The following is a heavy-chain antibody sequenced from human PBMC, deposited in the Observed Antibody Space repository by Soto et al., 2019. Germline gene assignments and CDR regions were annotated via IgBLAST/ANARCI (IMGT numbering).Heavy chain of an antibody. CDR1: GYTFTGYY. CDR2: INPNSGGT. CDR3: ARGGLTGDRCDAFDI. Sequence: ASVKVSCKASGYTFTGYYMHWVRQAPGQGLEWMGWINPNSGGTNYAQKFQGWVTMTRDTSISTAYMELSRLRSDDTAVYYCARGGLTGDRCDAFDIWGQGTMVTVSS. J-gene: IGHJ3*02. D-gene: IGHD7-27*01. V-gene: IGHV1-2*04.